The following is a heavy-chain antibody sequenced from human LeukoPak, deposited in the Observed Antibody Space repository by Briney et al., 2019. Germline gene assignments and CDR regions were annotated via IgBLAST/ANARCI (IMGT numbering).Heavy chain of an antibody. D-gene: IGHD1-1*01. J-gene: IGHJ4*02. CDR3: AKDVSYNYGATKDY. V-gene: IGHV3-23*01. CDR1: GFTFSSYA. CDR2: ISGSGGST. Sequence: GGSLRLSCAASGFTFSSYAMTWVRQAPGKGLEWVSGISGSGGSTYYADSVKGRFTISRDNSKNTLYLQMNSLRAEDTAVYYCAKDVSYNYGATKDYWGQGTLVTVSS.